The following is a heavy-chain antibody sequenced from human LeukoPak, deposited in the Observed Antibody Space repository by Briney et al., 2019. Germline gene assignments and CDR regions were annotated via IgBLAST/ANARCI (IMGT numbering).Heavy chain of an antibody. CDR3: ARDLRRGSSSWYVSGGDY. D-gene: IGHD6-13*01. CDR2: IIPIFGTA. V-gene: IGHV1-69*06. CDR1: GGTFSSYA. Sequence: SVKVSCKASGGTFSSYAISWVRQAPGQGLEWMGGIIPIFGTANYAQKFQGRVTITADKSTSTAYMELSSLRSEDTAVYYCARDLRRGSSSWYVSGGDYWGQGTLVTVSS. J-gene: IGHJ4*02.